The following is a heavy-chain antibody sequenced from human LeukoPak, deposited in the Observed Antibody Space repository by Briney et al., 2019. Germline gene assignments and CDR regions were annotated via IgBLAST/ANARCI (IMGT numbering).Heavy chain of an antibody. CDR3: AQTYGSGSYPFDY. CDR2: IKQDGSDK. V-gene: IGHV3-7*01. D-gene: IGHD3-10*01. CDR1: GFIFSNYW. J-gene: IGHJ4*02. Sequence: GGSLRLSCAASGFIFSNYWMSWVRQAPGKGLEWVANIKQDGSDKYYVDSVKGRFTISRDNAKNSLYLQMNSLRAEDTAVYYCAQTYGSGSYPFDYWGQGTLVTVSS.